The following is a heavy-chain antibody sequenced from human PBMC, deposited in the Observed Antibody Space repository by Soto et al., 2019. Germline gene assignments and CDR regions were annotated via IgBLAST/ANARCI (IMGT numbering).Heavy chain of an antibody. V-gene: IGHV1-69*13. D-gene: IGHD3-10*01. CDR1: GGTFSRYA. CDR3: ARARYYGSGSSFLYYYWYFDL. J-gene: IGHJ2*01. Sequence: SVTVSCKASGGTFSRYAISWVRQAPGQGLEWMGGIIPIFGTANYAQKFQGRVTITADESTSTAYMELSSLRSEDTAVYYCARARYYGSGSSFLYYYWYFDLWGRGTLVTVSS. CDR2: IIPIFGTA.